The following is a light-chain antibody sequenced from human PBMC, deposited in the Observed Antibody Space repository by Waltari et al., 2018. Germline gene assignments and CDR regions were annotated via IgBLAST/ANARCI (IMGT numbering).Light chain of an antibody. V-gene: IGKV3-20*01. CDR2: GAS. CDR1: QTLTKRY. Sequence: VLTQSPGTLSLSPGERATLSCRASQTLTKRYLAWYQQKPGQAPRLLIYGASSRAAGIPDRFSGSGSGTDFTLTISRLKPEDSAVYYCQQYGSSVLYTFGQGTKVEIK. J-gene: IGKJ2*01. CDR3: QQYGSSVLYT.